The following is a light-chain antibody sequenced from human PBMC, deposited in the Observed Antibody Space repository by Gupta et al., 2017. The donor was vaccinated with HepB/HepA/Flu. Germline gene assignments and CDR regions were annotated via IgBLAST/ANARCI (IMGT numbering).Light chain of an antibody. CDR2: GVS. V-gene: IGKV3-20*01. J-gene: IGKJ1*01. Sequence: EIVLTQSPGTLSLSPGERATLSCGASQSVSSSSLAWYQQKPGQAPRLLIYGVSSRATGIPDRFSGSGSGTDFTLTISRLEPEDSAVYYCQQDGSSPWTFGQGTKVEIK. CDR1: QSVSSSS. CDR3: QQDGSSPWT.